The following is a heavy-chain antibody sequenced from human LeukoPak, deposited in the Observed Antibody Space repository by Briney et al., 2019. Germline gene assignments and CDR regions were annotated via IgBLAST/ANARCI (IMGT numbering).Heavy chain of an antibody. V-gene: IGHV4-34*01. CDR3: ARSWFSTGPADY. CDR2: INHSGST. J-gene: IGHJ4*02. D-gene: IGHD6-13*01. Sequence: SETLSFTCAVYGGSFSGYYWSWIRQPPGKGLEWIGEINHSGSTNYNPSLKSRVTISVDTSKNQFSLKLTSVTAADTAVYYCARSWFSTGPADYWGQGTLVTVSS. CDR1: GGSFSGYY.